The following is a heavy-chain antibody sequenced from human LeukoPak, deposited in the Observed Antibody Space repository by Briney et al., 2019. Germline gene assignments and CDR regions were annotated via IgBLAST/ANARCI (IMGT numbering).Heavy chain of an antibody. Sequence: SETLSLTCGVYAGSFSGYYWTWIRQSPGKGLEWIGKITHSGSTKYNPSLKSRVTISVDTSKNQFSLKLSSVTAADTAVYYCARVVTETLNYDILTGLRRDYYYMDVWGKGTTVTVSS. CDR3: ARVVTETLNYDILTGLRRDYYYMDV. CDR1: AGSFSGYY. CDR2: ITHSGST. V-gene: IGHV4-34*01. D-gene: IGHD3-9*01. J-gene: IGHJ6*03.